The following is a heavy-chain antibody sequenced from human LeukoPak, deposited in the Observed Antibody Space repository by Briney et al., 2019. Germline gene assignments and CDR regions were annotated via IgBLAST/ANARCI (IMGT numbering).Heavy chain of an antibody. Sequence: ASVKVSCKASGYTFTSYDINWVRQATGQGLEWMGWMNPNSGNTGYAQKFQGRVTITRNTSISTAYMELSSLRSEDTAVYYCARGPTYYDFWSGHWDYYYYMDVWGKGTTVTVSS. CDR2: MNPNSGNT. D-gene: IGHD3-3*01. CDR1: GYTFTSYD. V-gene: IGHV1-8*03. J-gene: IGHJ6*03. CDR3: ARGPTYYDFWSGHWDYYYYMDV.